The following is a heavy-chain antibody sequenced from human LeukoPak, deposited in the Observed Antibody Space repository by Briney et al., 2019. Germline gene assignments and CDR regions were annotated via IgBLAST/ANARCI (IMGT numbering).Heavy chain of an antibody. CDR1: GGSINNYY. CDR2: IYYSGTT. CDR3: ARQGSHYDY. J-gene: IGHJ4*02. D-gene: IGHD1-26*01. V-gene: IGHV4-59*08. Sequence: PSETLSLTCTVSGGSINNYYWNWIRQPPGKGLEWIGYIYYSGTTNYNPSLKSRVTISVDTSKNQFSLKLSSVTAADTAVYYCARQGSHYDYWGQGTLVTVSS.